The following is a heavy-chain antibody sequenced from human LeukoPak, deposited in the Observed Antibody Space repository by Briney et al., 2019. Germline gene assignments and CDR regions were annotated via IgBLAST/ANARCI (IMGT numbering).Heavy chain of an antibody. CDR1: GDSISSGDYS. D-gene: IGHD3-10*01. V-gene: IGHV4-30-2*01. J-gene: IGHJ5*02. CDR3: ARELWFVNAPGSWFDP. CDR2: NFHSGHS. Sequence: SQTLSLTCAVSGDSISSGDYSWSWIRQPSGKGLEWIGYNFHSGHSFYNPSLKSRITISVDKSKNQFSLRLTSVTAADTAVYYCARELWFVNAPGSWFDPWGQGTLVTVSS.